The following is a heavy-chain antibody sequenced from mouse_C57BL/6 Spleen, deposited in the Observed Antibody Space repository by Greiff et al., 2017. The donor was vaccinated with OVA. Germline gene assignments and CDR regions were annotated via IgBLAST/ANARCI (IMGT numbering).Heavy chain of an antibody. D-gene: IGHD1-1*01. CDR2: IDPSDSYT. CDR1: GYTFTSYW. V-gene: IGHV1-50*01. J-gene: IGHJ2*01. Sequence: QVQLQQPGAELVKPGASVKLSCKASGYTFTSYWMQWVKQRPGQGLEWIGEIDPSDSYTNYNQKFKGKATLTVDTSSSTAYMQLSSLTSEDSAVYYCARRKEYYGRGYFDYWGQGTTLTVSS. CDR3: ARRKEYYGRGYFDY.